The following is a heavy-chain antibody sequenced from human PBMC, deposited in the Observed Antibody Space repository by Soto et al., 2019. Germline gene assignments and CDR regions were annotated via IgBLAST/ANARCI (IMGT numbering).Heavy chain of an antibody. CDR1: GFTFSSYA. CDR2: ISYDGSNK. V-gene: IGHV3-30-3*01. J-gene: IGHJ4*02. Sequence: QVQLVESGGGVVQPGRSLRLSCAASGFTFSSYAMHWVRQAPGKGLEWVAVISYDGSNKYYADSVKGRFTISRDNSKNTLYLRMNRLRAESTAVDYCAKCPLPISTTLWFDYWCQGTLGTVSS. CDR3: AKCPLPISTTLWFDY. D-gene: IGHD2-2*01.